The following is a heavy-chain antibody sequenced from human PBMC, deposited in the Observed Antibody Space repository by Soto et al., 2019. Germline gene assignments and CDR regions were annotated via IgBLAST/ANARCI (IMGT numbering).Heavy chain of an antibody. CDR3: ARGLGLYYFDY. Sequence: ASVKVSCKASGYTFTSYAMHWVRQAPGQRLEWMGWINAGNGNTKYSQKYKGRVTITRDTSASTAYMELSSLISEDTAVYYCARGLGLYYFDYWGQGTLVTVS. CDR1: GYTFTSYA. J-gene: IGHJ4*02. D-gene: IGHD1-26*01. CDR2: INAGNGNT. V-gene: IGHV1-3*01.